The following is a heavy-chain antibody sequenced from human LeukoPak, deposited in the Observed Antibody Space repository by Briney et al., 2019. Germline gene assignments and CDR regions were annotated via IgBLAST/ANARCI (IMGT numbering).Heavy chain of an antibody. J-gene: IGHJ4*02. V-gene: IGHV4-39*07. D-gene: IGHD3-22*01. CDR2: NYYSGST. CDR3: ASGLTDYYDSSGYYVY. CDR1: GGSISSSSYS. Sequence: PSETLSLTCTVSGGSISSSSYSWGWIRQPPGKGLEWIGSNYYSGSTYYNPSLKSRVTILVDTSKNQFSLKLSSVTAADTAVYYCASGLTDYYDSSGYYVYWGQGTLVTVSS.